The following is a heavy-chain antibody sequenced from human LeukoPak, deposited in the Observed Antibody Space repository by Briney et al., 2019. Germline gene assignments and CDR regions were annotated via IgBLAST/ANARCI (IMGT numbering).Heavy chain of an antibody. V-gene: IGHV3-23*01. CDR1: GFTFSSYA. J-gene: IGHJ4*02. D-gene: IGHD3-22*01. CDR3: AKDRGGYYDSSGYYDY. Sequence: GGSLRLSCAASGFTFSSYAMSWVRQPPGKGLEWVSAISGSGGSTYYPDSVKGRFTISRDNSKNTLYLQMNSLRAEDTAVYYCAKDRGGYYDSSGYYDYWGQGTLVTVSS. CDR2: ISGSGGST.